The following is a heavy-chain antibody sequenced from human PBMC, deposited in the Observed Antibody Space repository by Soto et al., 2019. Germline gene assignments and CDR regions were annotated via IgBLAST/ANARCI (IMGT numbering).Heavy chain of an antibody. J-gene: IGHJ4*02. Sequence: SETLSLTCTVSGGSISGYYWSWIRQPPGKGLEWIGYIYYSGSTNYNPSLKSRVTIPLDTSKNQFSLRLRSVTAAETAVYYCARARYDSSGYYYFDYWGQGTLVTVS. CDR2: IYYSGST. V-gene: IGHV4-59*01. D-gene: IGHD3-22*01. CDR1: GGSISGYY. CDR3: ARARYDSSGYYYFDY.